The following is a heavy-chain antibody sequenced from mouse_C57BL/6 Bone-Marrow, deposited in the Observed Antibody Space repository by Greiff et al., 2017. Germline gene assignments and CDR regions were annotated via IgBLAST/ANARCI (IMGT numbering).Heavy chain of an antibody. Sequence: EVKVEESGGGLVQPGGSLSLSCAASGFTFTDYYMSWVRQPPGKALEWLGFIRNKANGYTTEYSASVKGRFTISSDNSQSTLYLQMKALRAEDSATYYCASLITTVVADWYFDVWGTGTTVTVSS. CDR2: IRNKANGYTT. CDR1: GFTFTDYY. V-gene: IGHV7-3*01. D-gene: IGHD1-1*01. CDR3: ASLITTVVADWYFDV. J-gene: IGHJ1*03.